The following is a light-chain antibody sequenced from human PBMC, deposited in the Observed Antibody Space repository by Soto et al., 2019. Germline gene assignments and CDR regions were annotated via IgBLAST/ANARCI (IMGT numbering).Light chain of an antibody. Sequence: QSVLTQPPSVSAAPGQKVTISCSGSSSNIGSDYVSWYQQLPGAAPRLLIYENNKRPSGIPDRCSGSTSGTSATLGITGLQTGDEADDYCAAWDTSLTGGVFGGGTKLTVL. J-gene: IGLJ2*01. CDR2: ENN. CDR3: AAWDTSLTGGV. V-gene: IGLV1-51*02. CDR1: SSNIGSDY.